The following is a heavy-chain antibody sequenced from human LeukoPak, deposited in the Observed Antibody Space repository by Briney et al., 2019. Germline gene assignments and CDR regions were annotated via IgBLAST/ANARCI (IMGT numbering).Heavy chain of an antibody. CDR1: GYTFTSYG. J-gene: IGHJ1*01. Sequence: GASVKVSCKASGYTFTSYGISWVRQAPGQGLEWMGWISAYNGNTNYAQKLQGRVTMTTDTSTSTAYMELRSLRSDDRAVYYCARYGDYEFWSKDFQHWGQGTLVTVSS. D-gene: IGHD3-3*01. CDR3: ARYGDYEFWSKDFQH. CDR2: ISAYNGNT. V-gene: IGHV1-18*01.